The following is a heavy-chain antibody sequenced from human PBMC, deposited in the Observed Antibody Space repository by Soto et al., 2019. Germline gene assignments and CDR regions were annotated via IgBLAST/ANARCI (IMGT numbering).Heavy chain of an antibody. J-gene: IGHJ4*02. CDR1: GFTFSSYA. CDR3: ARDHGGTDFAEWTYYFDY. CDR2: ISYDGSNK. Sequence: QVQLVESGGGVVQPGRSLRLSCAASGFTFSSYAMHWVRQAPGKGLERVAVISYDGSNKYYADSVKGRFTISRDNPKNTMYLQMSSLRAEDTAVYYCARDHGGTDFAEWTYYFDYGGQGTLVTVSS. D-gene: IGHD3-3*01. V-gene: IGHV3-30-3*01.